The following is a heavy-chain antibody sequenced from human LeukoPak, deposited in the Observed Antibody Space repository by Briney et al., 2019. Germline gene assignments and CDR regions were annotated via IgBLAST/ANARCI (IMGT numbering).Heavy chain of an antibody. Sequence: ASVKVSCKASTYTFTGYYMHWVRQAPGQGLEWMGWVNPNSDGRNYAQKFQGRVTMTRDTSIDTAYMELSSLRSDDTAVYYCARGIRGGTSGYSHFDYWVQGTLVTVSS. J-gene: IGHJ4*02. CDR1: TYTFTGYY. CDR2: VNPNSDGR. CDR3: ARGIRGGTSGYSHFDY. V-gene: IGHV1-2*02. D-gene: IGHD3-22*01.